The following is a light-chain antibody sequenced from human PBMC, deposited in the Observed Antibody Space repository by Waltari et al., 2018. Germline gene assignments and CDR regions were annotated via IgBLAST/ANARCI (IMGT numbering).Light chain of an antibody. J-gene: IGLJ1*01. Sequence: QPVLTQPPSVSGAPGQTVTISCTGSTLNIGADYDVHWYQQLPGTAPKLLLTGASHRPSGVPDRFSGSKSGTSASLAITGLQAEDEGDFYCQSYDGSLSGWVFGTGTTVTVL. CDR3: QSYDGSLSGWV. CDR1: TLNIGADYD. CDR2: GAS. V-gene: IGLV1-40*01.